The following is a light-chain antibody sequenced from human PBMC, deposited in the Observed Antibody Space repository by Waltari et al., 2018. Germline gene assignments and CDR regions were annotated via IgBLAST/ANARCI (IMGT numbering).Light chain of an antibody. Sequence: TGRASQDITNDLAWFQQKPGKAPKSLIYAASSFQSGVPSKFIVGGSGTDFTRTISSLQPEDFGTYYCQQYHSYPPTLGQGTKVEIK. V-gene: IGKV1-16*02. CDR3: QQYHSYPPT. CDR1: QDITND. J-gene: IGKJ1*01. CDR2: AAS.